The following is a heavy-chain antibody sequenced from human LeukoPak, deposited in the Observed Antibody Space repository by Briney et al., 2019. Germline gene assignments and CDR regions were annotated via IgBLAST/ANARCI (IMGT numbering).Heavy chain of an antibody. CDR3: ARGGIVVVTATPGGMDV. CDR1: GFTFNNAW. CDR2: IYSGGST. J-gene: IGHJ6*02. Sequence: GGSLRLSCAASGFTFNNAWMSWVRQAPGKGLEWVSVIYSGGSTYYADSVKGRFTISRDNSKNTLYLQMNSLRAEDTAVYYCARGGIVVVTATPGGMDVWGQGTTVTVSS. D-gene: IGHD2-21*02. V-gene: IGHV3-66*01.